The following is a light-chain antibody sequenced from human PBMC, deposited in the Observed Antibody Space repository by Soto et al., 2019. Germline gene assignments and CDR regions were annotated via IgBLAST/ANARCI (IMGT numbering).Light chain of an antibody. CDR1: QSVSIW. J-gene: IGKJ1*01. CDR2: KSS. Sequence: DLQMTQSHSTVSDSEGARVTISGRASQSVSIWLAWYQQKPGRAPKLLIYKSSILESGVPSRFSGSGSGTEFTLTISSLQPDDWATDYGQQLNTSPWTCGQGTKVDIK. V-gene: IGKV1-5*03. CDR3: QQLNTSPWT.